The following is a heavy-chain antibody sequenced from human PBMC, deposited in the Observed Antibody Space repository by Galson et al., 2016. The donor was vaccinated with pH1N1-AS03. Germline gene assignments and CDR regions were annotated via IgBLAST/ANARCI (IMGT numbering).Heavy chain of an antibody. J-gene: IGHJ3*01. CDR3: ARVSGEDGRGGYKGASAMDA. CDR2: INPMVGLA. CDR1: RGTLSSYT. V-gene: IGHV1-69*02. D-gene: IGHD5-24*01. Sequence: SVKVSCKASRGTLSSYTINWVRQAPGQGLEWMGRINPMVGLADYAQKLQDRVTITADKSTSTVYMELGSLRSEDTAVYYCARVSGEDGRGGYKGASAMDAWGQGTMVTVSS.